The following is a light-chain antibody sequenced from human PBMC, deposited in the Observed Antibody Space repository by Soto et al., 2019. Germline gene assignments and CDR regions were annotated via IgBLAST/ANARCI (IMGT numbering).Light chain of an antibody. CDR3: QQSYTTPRT. CDR2: GAS. Sequence: DIQMTQSPSSLSASVGERITITCRASQSISKHLNWYQQKPGKAPKLLIYGASSLQSGVPSRFSGSGSVTDFTLTISSLQPEDFATYYCQQSYTTPRTFGQGTKVDIK. CDR1: QSISKH. J-gene: IGKJ1*01. V-gene: IGKV1-39*01.